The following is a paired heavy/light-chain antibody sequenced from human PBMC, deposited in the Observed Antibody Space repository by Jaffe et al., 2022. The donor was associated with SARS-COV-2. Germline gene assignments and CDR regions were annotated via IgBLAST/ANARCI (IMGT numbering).Heavy chain of an antibody. Sequence: EVQLLESGGGLVQPGGSLRLSCAASGFTFSSYAMSWVRQAPGKGLEWVSAISGSGGSTYYADSVKGRFTISRDNSKNTLYLQMNSLRAEDTAVYYCAIQVGATTDAPLSYFDYWGQGTLVTVSS. CDR3: AIQVGATTDAPLSYFDY. D-gene: IGHD1-26*01. V-gene: IGHV3-23*01. J-gene: IGHJ4*02. CDR1: GFTFSSYA. CDR2: ISGSGGST.
Light chain of an antibody. Sequence: QSALTQPASVSGSPGQSITISCTGTSSDVGGYNYVSWYQQHPGKAPKLMIYEVSNRPSGVSNRFSGSKSGNTASLTISGLQAEDEADYYCSSYTSSSTSVVFGGGTKLTVL. CDR3: SSYTSSSTSVV. CDR2: EVS. J-gene: IGLJ2*01. V-gene: IGLV2-14*01. CDR1: SSDVGGYNY.